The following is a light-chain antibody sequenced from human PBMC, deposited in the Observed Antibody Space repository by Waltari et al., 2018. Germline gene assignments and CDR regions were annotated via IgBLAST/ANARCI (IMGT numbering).Light chain of an antibody. V-gene: IGKV3-11*01. CDR2: DTF. CDR1: QRVGSS. Sequence: EIVLTQSPATLSLSPGERATLSCRASQRVGSSLAWYQQTPGLAPRLLIYDTFNRATGIPARFSGSGSGTDFTLTISSLEPEDFAVYFCQQGRSWPPVTFGQGTRLEIK. J-gene: IGKJ5*01. CDR3: QQGRSWPPVT.